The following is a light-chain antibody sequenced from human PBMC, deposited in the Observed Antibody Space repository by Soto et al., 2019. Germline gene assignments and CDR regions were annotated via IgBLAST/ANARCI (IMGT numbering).Light chain of an antibody. CDR3: QHRATWPPSVT. J-gene: IGKJ4*01. CDR2: DVS. Sequence: EIVLTQSPATLSLSPRARATLSCRASQSVGNFLTWYQQKPGQAPRLLISDVSKRATGIPARFSGSGSGTDFTLTIMKLEPEAFADYYCQHRATWPPSVTFGGGT. V-gene: IGKV3-11*01. CDR1: QSVGNF.